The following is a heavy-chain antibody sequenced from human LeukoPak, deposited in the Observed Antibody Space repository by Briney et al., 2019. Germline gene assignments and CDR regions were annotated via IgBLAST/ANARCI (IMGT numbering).Heavy chain of an antibody. D-gene: IGHD6-13*01. Sequence: GGSLRLSCAASGFIVSSNYMSWVRQAPGKGLECVSLIYNGGITYADSVKDRFAVSRDTSKNTVSLQMNSLRAEDTAVYFCVRDLGYSSDYWGQGTLVTVSS. CDR2: IYNGGIT. V-gene: IGHV3-66*01. J-gene: IGHJ4*02. CDR1: GFIVSSNY. CDR3: VRDLGYSSDY.